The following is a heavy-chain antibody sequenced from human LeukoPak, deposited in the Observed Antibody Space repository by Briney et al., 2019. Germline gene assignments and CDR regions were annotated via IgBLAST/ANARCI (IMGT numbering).Heavy chain of an antibody. V-gene: IGHV3-23*01. J-gene: IGHJ3*02. Sequence: GGSLRLSCAASGSTFSSYAMSWVRQAPGKGLEWVSAISGSGGSTYYADSVKGRFTISRDNSKNTLYLQMNSLRAEDTAVYYCAKDGLIARLGAAFDIWGQGTMVTVSS. CDR2: ISGSGGST. CDR1: GSTFSSYA. CDR3: AKDGLIARLGAAFDI. D-gene: IGHD1-26*01.